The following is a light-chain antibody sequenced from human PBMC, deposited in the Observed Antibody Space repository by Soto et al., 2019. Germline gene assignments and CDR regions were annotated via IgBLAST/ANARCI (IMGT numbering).Light chain of an antibody. Sequence: AIRMTQSPSSLASSRGDRVTITCRASQGISSYLAWYQQKPGKAPKLLIYAASTLQSGVPSRFSGSGSGTDFTLTISCLQSEDFATYYCQQYYSYPRTFGGGTKVDIK. V-gene: IGKV1-8*01. CDR3: QQYYSYPRT. CDR2: AAS. J-gene: IGKJ4*01. CDR1: QGISSY.